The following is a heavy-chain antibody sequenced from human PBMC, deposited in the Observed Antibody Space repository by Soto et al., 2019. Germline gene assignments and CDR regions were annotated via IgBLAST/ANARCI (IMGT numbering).Heavy chain of an antibody. J-gene: IGHJ4*02. V-gene: IGHV1-46*01. CDR3: ARDDLPWEFHLEY. CDR1: GYTFTSYH. CDR2: INPSGGST. Sequence: QVQLVQSGAEVKKPGAAVKVSCKASGYTFTSYHMHWVRQAPGQGLEWMGLINPSGGSTSYAQNFQGRVTMTRDTSTSTVYMELSSLTSEDTAVYYCARDDLPWEFHLEYWGQGTLVTVSS. D-gene: IGHD3-10*01.